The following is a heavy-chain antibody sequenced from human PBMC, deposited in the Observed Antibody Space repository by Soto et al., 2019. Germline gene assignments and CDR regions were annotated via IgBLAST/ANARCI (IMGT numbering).Heavy chain of an antibody. CDR2: IYPSVSS. D-gene: IGHD1-1*01. J-gene: IGHJ4*02. CDR3: AREKVGTTFFDN. V-gene: IGHV4-38-2*02. CDR1: GFAISRGYY. Sequence: SETLSLTCNVFGFAISRGYYWSWVRQSPGKGLEWIGSIYPSVSSYHNPSLETRLTLSIDTSKSQFTLKLASVTAADTALYYCAREKVGTTFFDNWGKGIQVTVSS.